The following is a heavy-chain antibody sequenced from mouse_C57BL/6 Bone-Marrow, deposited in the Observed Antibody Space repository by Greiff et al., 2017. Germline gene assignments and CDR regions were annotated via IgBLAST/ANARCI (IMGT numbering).Heavy chain of an antibody. D-gene: IGHD2-5*01. CDR3: ARPYYSNYWYVDV. J-gene: IGHJ1*03. V-gene: IGHV1-55*01. CDR2: IYPGSGST. Sequence: VQLQQPGAELVKPGASVKMSCKASGYTFTSYWITWVKPRPGPGLEWIGDIYPGSGSTNYNEKFKSKATLTVDTSSSTAYMQLSSLTSEDSAVYYWARPYYSNYWYVDVGGTGTTVTVSS. CDR1: GYTFTSYW.